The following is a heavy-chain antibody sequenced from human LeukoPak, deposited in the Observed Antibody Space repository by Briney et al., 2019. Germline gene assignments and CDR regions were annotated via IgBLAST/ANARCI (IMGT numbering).Heavy chain of an antibody. Sequence: GGSLRLSCAASGFTFSSNGMHWVRQAPGRGLEWVAFIRYDGSNKYYADSVKGRFTTSRDNSKNTLYLQMNSLRAEDTAVYYCAKRGMATMIYYFDYWGQGTLVTVSS. D-gene: IGHD5-24*01. CDR3: AKRGMATMIYYFDY. CDR1: GFTFSSNG. V-gene: IGHV3-30*02. J-gene: IGHJ4*02. CDR2: IRYDGSNK.